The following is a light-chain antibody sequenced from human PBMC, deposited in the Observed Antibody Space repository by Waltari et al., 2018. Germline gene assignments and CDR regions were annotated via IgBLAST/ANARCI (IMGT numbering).Light chain of an antibody. CDR3: HQYNNWPPNT. Sequence: ETLMTQSPATLSVSPGERVTLSCRASQSVTTNLAWYQQKPGKAPRLLIYRASTRATGVPARFSGSGSETEFTLTINALQSEDFAVYYCHQYNNWPPNTFGQGTLLEIK. CDR2: RAS. J-gene: IGKJ2*01. V-gene: IGKV3-15*01. CDR1: QSVTTN.